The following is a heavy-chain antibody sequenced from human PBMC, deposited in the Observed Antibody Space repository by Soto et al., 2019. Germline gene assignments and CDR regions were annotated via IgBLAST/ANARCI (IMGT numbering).Heavy chain of an antibody. CDR3: ANQRGGYDRDFDY. Sequence: EVQLVESGGGLVQPGGSLRLSCAASGSTVSSNYMSWVRQAPGKGLEWVSVIYSGGSTYYADSVKGRFTISRDNSKNTLYLQMNSLRAEDTAVYYCANQRGGYDRDFDYWGQGTLVRLL. CDR1: GSTVSSNY. D-gene: IGHD5-12*01. J-gene: IGHJ4*02. V-gene: IGHV3-66*01. CDR2: IYSGGST.